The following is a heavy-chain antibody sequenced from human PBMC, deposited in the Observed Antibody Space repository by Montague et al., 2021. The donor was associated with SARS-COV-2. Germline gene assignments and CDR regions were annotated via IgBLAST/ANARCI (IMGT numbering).Heavy chain of an antibody. CDR2: INHSGST. CDR1: GGSFSGYY. V-gene: IGHV4-34*01. D-gene: IGHD5-24*01. Sequence: SETLSLTCAVYGGSFSGYYWSWIRQPPGKGLEWIGEINHSGSTNYNPSLKSRVTISVDTSKNQFSLKLSSVTAADTAVYYCARRGYSYYYYGMDVWSQGTTVTVSS. J-gene: IGHJ6*02. CDR3: ARRGYSYYYYGMDV.